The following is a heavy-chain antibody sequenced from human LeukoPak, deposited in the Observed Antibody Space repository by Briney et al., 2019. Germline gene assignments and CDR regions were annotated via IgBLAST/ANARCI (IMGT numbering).Heavy chain of an antibody. CDR3: ARFSSMVRGSTAAFDI. V-gene: IGHV4-59*01. CDR2: IYYSGST. J-gene: IGHJ3*02. CDR1: GGSISSYY. D-gene: IGHD3-10*01. Sequence: SETLSLTCTVSGGSISSYYWSWIRQPPGKGLEWIGYIYYSGSTNYNPSLKSRVTISVDTSKNQFSLKLSSVTAADTAVYYCARFSSMVRGSTAAFDIWGQGTMVTVSS.